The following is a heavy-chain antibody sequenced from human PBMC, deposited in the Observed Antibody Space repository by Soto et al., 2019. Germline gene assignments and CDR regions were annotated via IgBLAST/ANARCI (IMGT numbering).Heavy chain of an antibody. J-gene: IGHJ5*02. CDR1: NGSISSSY. V-gene: IGHV4-59*01. Sequence: NPSETLSLTCTVSNGSISSSYWAWIRQPPGKGLEWIGYMYYSGSTNYNPSLKGRVNISLGTSKKQFSLKLSSVTTADTAVYYCARGGITIFGVHKLDPWGRGTLVTVSS. D-gene: IGHD3-3*01. CDR2: MYYSGST. CDR3: ARGGITIFGVHKLDP.